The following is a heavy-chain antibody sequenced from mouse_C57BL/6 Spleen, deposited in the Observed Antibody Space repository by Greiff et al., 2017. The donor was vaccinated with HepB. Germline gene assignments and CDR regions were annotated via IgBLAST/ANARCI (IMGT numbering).Heavy chain of an antibody. D-gene: IGHD2-1*01. J-gene: IGHJ2*01. V-gene: IGHV1-18*01. CDR1: GYTFTDYN. CDR2: INPNNGGT. Sequence: EVQLQQSGPELVKPGASVKIPCKASGYTFTDYNMDWVKQSHGKSLEWIGDINPNNGGTIYNQKFKGKATLTVDKSSSTAYMELRSLTSEDTAVYYCARSGSGRETPPLSTFDYWGQGTTLTVSS. CDR3: ARSGSGRETPPLSTFDY.